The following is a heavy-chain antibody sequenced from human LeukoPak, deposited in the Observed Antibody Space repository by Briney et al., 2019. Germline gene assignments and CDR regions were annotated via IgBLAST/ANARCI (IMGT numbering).Heavy chain of an antibody. CDR1: GYTFTGYY. CDR2: INPNSGGT. D-gene: IGHD6-19*01. V-gene: IGHV1-2*02. Sequence: ASVKVSCTASGYTFTGYYMHWVRQAPGQGLEWMGWINPNSGGTNYAQKFQGRVTMTRDTSISTAYMELSRLRSDDTAVYYCARQGDGYSSGWFLGYYYYYMDVWGKGTTVTISS. J-gene: IGHJ6*03. CDR3: ARQGDGYSSGWFLGYYYYYMDV.